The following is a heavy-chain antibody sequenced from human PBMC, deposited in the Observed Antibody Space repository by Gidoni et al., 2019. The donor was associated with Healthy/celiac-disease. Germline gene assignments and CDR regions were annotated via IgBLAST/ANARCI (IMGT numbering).Heavy chain of an antibody. CDR3: ARSDYYDSSGYYYGAANAFDI. V-gene: IGHV1-69*02. Sequence: QVQLVQSGAEVKKPGSSVKVSCKASGGTFSSYTISWVRQAPGQGLEWMGRILPILGIANYAQKFQGRVTITADKSTSTAYMELSSLRSEDTAVYYCARSDYYDSSGYYYGAANAFDIWGQGTMVTVSS. CDR2: ILPILGIA. J-gene: IGHJ3*02. D-gene: IGHD3-22*01. CDR1: GGTFSSYT.